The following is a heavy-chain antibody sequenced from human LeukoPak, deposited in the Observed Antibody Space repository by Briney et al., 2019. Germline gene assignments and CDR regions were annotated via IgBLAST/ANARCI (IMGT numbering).Heavy chain of an antibody. CDR1: GFRLSNYE. J-gene: IGHJ5*02. V-gene: IGHV3-48*03. CDR2: ISIGGDTR. CDR3: ASLWELTMA. Sequence: QAGESLRLSCAASGFRLSNYEMDWVRQAPGKGLEWVSYISIGGDTRHYADSVKGRFTISRDNAKNSVYPQMNSLRAEDTAVYFCASLWELTMAWGQGTLVTVSS. D-gene: IGHD3-16*01.